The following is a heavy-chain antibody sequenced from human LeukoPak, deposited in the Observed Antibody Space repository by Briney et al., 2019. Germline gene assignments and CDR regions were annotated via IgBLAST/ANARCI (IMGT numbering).Heavy chain of an antibody. CDR3: AFPWGSSWFYSDC. CDR2: ISSSGGII. J-gene: IGHJ4*01. D-gene: IGHD6-13*01. CDR1: GFTFSDYH. V-gene: IGHV3-11*01. Sequence: PGGSLTLSCATSGFTFSDYHMNWLREAPGKALEWVSYISSSGGIIYYADSVKGRFTISRDNTKNSLYLQMNSLRAEDTAVYYCAFPWGSSWFYSDCWGQGTLVTVSS.